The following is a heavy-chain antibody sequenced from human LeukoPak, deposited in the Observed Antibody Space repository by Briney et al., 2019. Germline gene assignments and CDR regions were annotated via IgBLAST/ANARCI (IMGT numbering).Heavy chain of an antibody. J-gene: IGHJ4*02. V-gene: IGHV5-51*01. D-gene: IGHD3-3*01. CDR2: IYPGDSDT. Sequence: GESLRISCKGSGYTFSSYWIGWVRQMPGEGLEWMGIIYPGDSDTRYSPSLQGQVTISVDTSIGTAYLQWSSLKASDTAIYYCARQNDFRLDYWGQGTLVTVSS. CDR1: GYTFSSYW. CDR3: ARQNDFRLDY.